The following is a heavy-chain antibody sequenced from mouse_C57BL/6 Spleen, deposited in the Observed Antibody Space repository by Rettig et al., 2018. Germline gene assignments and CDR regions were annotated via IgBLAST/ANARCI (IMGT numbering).Heavy chain of an antibody. Sequence: TGQGLEWIGEIYPRSGNTYYNEKFKGKATLTADKSSSTAYMELRSLTSEDSAVYFCANYYAMDYWGQGTSVTVSS. CDR3: ANYYAMDY. CDR2: IYPRSGNT. J-gene: IGHJ4*01. V-gene: IGHV1-81*01.